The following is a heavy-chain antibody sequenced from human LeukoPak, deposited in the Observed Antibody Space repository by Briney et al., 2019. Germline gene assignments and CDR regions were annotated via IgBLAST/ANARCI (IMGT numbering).Heavy chain of an antibody. V-gene: IGHV1-2*02. CDR1: GYSFTAYY. D-gene: IGHD2-2*02. J-gene: IGHJ6*02. CDR2: INPNRGAT. Sequence: GASVKVSCKTSGYSFTAYYIHWVRQAPGQGLELMGWINPNRGATNYAQKFQGRVTMTRDTSISTAYMELSRLRSDDTAVYYCARRLLVVVPAAIDYYGMDVWGQGTTVTVSS. CDR3: ARRLLVVVPAAIDYYGMDV.